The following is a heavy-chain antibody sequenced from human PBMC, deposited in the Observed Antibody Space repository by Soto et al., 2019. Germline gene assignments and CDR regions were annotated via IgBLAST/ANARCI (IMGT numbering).Heavy chain of an antibody. D-gene: IGHD3-10*01. CDR1: GLTFSSYG. J-gene: IGHJ6*03. V-gene: IGHV3-33*01. Sequence: QVQLVESGGCVVQPGRSLRLSCAASGLTFSSYGMHWVRQATGKGLEWVAVIWYDGSNKYYADYVQGRFTISRDNSKNTLYLQMNSLRAEDTAVYYCARYPWTMVRGGYSHYYSYMDVWGKGHTVTASS. CDR2: IWYDGSNK. CDR3: ARYPWTMVRGGYSHYYSYMDV.